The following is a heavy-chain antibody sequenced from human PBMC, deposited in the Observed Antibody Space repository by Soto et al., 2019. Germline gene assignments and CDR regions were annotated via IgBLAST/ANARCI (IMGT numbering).Heavy chain of an antibody. D-gene: IGHD2-8*02. Sequence: APVKVSCKASGYTFTSYHMHWVRKAPGQGLEWMGKINPSGGSTTYAQEFQGRVTMTRDTSTSTVYMELSSLRSEDTAVYYCARRTGAYYNYGMDVWGQGTTVTVSS. V-gene: IGHV1-46*01. CDR2: INPSGGST. CDR1: GYTFTSYH. CDR3: ARRTGAYYNYGMDV. J-gene: IGHJ6*02.